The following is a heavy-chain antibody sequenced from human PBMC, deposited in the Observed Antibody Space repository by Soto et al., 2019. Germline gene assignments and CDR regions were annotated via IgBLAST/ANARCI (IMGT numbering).Heavy chain of an antibody. CDR1: GFTFSSYG. V-gene: IGHV3-33*01. CDR2: IWYDGTNK. CDR3: ARDRGAAAGTRYYYGMDV. Sequence: QVQLVESGGGVVQPGRSLRLSCAASGFTFSSYGMHWVRQAPGKGLEWVAVIWYDGTNKYYADSVKGRFTISRDNSXXTXNLQMNSLRAEDTAVYYCARDRGAAAGTRYYYGMDVWGQGTTVTVSS. D-gene: IGHD6-13*01. J-gene: IGHJ6*02.